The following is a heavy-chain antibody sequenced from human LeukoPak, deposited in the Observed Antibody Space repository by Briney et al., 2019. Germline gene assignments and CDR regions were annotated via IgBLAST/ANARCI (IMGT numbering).Heavy chain of an antibody. D-gene: IGHD3-22*01. Sequence: GGSLRLSCAASGFTFSSYAMSWVRQAPGKGLEWVSAISGSGGSTYYADSVKGRFTISRDNSKNTLYLQMNSLRVEDTAVYYCAKGGLYYYDNPPFDYWGQGTLVTVSS. CDR2: ISGSGGST. V-gene: IGHV3-23*01. CDR3: AKGGLYYYDNPPFDY. J-gene: IGHJ4*02. CDR1: GFTFSSYA.